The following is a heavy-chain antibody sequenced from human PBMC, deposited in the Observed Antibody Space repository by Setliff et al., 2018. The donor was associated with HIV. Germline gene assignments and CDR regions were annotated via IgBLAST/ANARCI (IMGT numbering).Heavy chain of an antibody. CDR1: GDTFTTYV. CDR3: AITSRGYSLQRGGAFDI. CDR2: RSPIFSTT. J-gene: IGHJ3*02. V-gene: IGHV1-69*05. Sequence: SVKVSCKGSGDTFTTYVVSWVRQAPGQGLEWMGGRSPIFSTTNYAQKFQGRVTITTDESTSRAYMELSSPRSEDTAVYYCAITSRGYSLQRGGAFDIWGQGTLVT. D-gene: IGHD3-22*01.